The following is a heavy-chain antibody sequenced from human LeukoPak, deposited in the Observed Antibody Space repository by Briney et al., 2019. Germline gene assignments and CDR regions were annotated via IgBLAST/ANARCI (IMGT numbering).Heavy chain of an antibody. Sequence: GRSLRLSCAASGFTFDDYAMHWVRQAPGKGLEWVSGISWNSDSIGYADSVKGRFTISRDNAKNSLYLQMNSLRAEDTALYFCAKDMSSIAFYDMDVWGQGTTVTVSS. V-gene: IGHV3-9*01. J-gene: IGHJ6*02. D-gene: IGHD6-19*01. CDR2: ISWNSDSI. CDR3: AKDMSSIAFYDMDV. CDR1: GFTFDDYA.